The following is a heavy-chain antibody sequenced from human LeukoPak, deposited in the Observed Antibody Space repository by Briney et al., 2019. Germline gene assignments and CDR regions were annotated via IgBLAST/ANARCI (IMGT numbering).Heavy chain of an antibody. Sequence: SETLSLTCTVSGGSMIDYFWTWIRQAPGKELEWIGYISNSGTTDYNPSLKSRVTMSVDTSKNEFSLKLTSVTAADTAMYYCARVVRGEVTSNYFDPWGQGTLVTVSS. V-gene: IGHV4-59*01. J-gene: IGHJ5*02. CDR2: ISNSGTT. CDR3: ARVVRGEVTSNYFDP. D-gene: IGHD2-21*02. CDR1: GGSMIDYF.